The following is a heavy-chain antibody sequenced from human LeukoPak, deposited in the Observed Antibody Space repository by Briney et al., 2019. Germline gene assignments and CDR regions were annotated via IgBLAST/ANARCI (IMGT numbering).Heavy chain of an antibody. CDR2: IWYDGSNK. Sequence: GGSLRLSCAASGFTFSSYGMHWVRQAPGKGLEWVAVIWYDGSNKYYADSVKGRFTISRDNSKNTLYLQMNSLRAEDTAVYYCARDRWLGATTRMGMDVWGQGTTVTVSS. CDR3: ARDRWLGATTRMGMDV. D-gene: IGHD1-26*01. CDR1: GFTFSSYG. J-gene: IGHJ6*02. V-gene: IGHV3-33*01.